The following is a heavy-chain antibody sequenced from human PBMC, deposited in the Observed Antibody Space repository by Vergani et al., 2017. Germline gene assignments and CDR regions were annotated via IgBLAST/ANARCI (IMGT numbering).Heavy chain of an antibody. CDR2: IWYDGSNK. V-gene: IGHV3-33*01. Sequence: QVQLVESGGGVVQPGRSLRLSCAASGFTFSSYGMHWVRQAPGKGLEWVAVIWYDGSNKYYADSVKGRFTISRDNSKNTLYLQMNSLRAEDTAVYYCARPYCSSGYDYWGQGTLVTVSS. CDR1: GFTFSSYG. J-gene: IGHJ4*02. CDR3: ARPYCSSGYDY. D-gene: IGHD6-13*01.